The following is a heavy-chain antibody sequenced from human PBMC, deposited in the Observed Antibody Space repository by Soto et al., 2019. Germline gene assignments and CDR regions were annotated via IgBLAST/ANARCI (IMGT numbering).Heavy chain of an antibody. V-gene: IGHV6-1*01. D-gene: IGHD3-22*01. CDR1: VDSVSSNSAA. CDR3: ARTYSSGYGDWFDP. Sequence: SQTLSLTCDISVDSVSSNSAAWNLILQSPSRGLEWLGRTYYRSKWYNDYAVSVKSRITINPDTSKNQFSLRLSSVTAADTAVYYCARTYSSGYGDWFDPWGQGTLVTVSS. CDR2: TYYRSKWYN. J-gene: IGHJ5*02.